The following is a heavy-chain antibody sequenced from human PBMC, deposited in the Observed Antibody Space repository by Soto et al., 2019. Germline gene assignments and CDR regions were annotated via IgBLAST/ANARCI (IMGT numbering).Heavy chain of an antibody. CDR3: ATVEGLSPDFGDS. CDR2: FGPEDGET. D-gene: IGHD4-17*01. J-gene: IGHJ4*02. Sequence: ASVKVSCKVSGYTLTELSMHWVRQAPGKGLEWMGGFGPEDGETIYAQKFQGRVTMAEDTSTDTAYMELSSLRSEDTAVYYCATVEGLSPDFGDSWGQGSLVIVSS. CDR1: GYTLTELS. V-gene: IGHV1-24*01.